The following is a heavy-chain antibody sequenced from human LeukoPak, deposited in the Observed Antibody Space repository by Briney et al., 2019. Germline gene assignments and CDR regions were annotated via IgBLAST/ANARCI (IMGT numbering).Heavy chain of an antibody. D-gene: IGHD6-19*01. CDR3: TTDISSGWYFDY. CDR2: IKSKTDGGTT. CDR1: GFTFSDYA. Sequence: PGGSLRLSCAASGFTFSDYAMSWVRQAPGKGLEWVGRIKSKTDGGTTDYAAPVKGRFTISRDDSKNTLYLQMNSLKTEDTAVYYCTTDISSGWYFDYWGQGTLVTVSS. J-gene: IGHJ4*02. V-gene: IGHV3-15*01.